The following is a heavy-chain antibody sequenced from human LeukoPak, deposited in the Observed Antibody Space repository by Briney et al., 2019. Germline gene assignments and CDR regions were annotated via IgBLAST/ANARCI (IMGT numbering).Heavy chain of an antibody. CDR2: ISAYNGNT. J-gene: IGHJ4*02. Sequence: ASVTVSCKASGYTFTSYGISWVRQAPGQGLEWMGWISAYNGNTNYAQKLQGRVTMTTDTSTSTAYMELRSLRSDDTAVYYCARVRSLCSSTSCFAPDFDYWGQGTLVTVSS. V-gene: IGHV1-18*01. CDR1: GYTFTSYG. CDR3: ARVRSLCSSTSCFAPDFDY. D-gene: IGHD2-2*01.